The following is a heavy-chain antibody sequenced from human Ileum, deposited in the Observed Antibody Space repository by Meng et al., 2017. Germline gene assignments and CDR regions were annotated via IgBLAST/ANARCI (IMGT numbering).Heavy chain of an antibody. CDR1: GFTFRSYW. V-gene: IGHV3-74*01. Sequence: GESLKISCAVSGFTFRSYWMHWVRQAPGKGLVWVSRINSDGTSTSYVDSVKGRFTISRDNAKNTLYLQMNSLRAEDTAVYYCARFEAAVKDMTAWGQGKLVNGAS. D-gene: IGHD2-15*01. CDR3: ARFEAAVKDMTA. CDR2: INSDGTST. J-gene: IGHJ5*02.